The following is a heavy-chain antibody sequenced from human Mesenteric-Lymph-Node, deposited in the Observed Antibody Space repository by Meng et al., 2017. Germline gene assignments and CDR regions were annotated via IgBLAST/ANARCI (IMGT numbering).Heavy chain of an antibody. CDR1: GGPISSGTYY. J-gene: IGHJ2*01. CDR3: ARERSYNWNDGNWYFDL. Sequence: QVPLQGSGPGTVKPSQTLSLTCTVSGGPISSGTYYWTWIRQPAGKGLEWIGRIYSSGNTNYNPSLKSRVTISLDTSKNQFSLKLSSVTAADTAVYYCARERSYNWNDGNWYFDLWGRGTLVTVSS. V-gene: IGHV4-61*02. CDR2: IYSSGNT. D-gene: IGHD1-1*01.